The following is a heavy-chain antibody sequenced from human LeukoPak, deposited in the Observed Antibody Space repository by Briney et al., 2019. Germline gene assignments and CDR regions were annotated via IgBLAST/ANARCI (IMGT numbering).Heavy chain of an antibody. CDR2: INHSGST. CDR3: ARGPYYDFWSGYYWGAFDY. D-gene: IGHD3-3*01. CDR1: GGSFSGYY. Sequence: PSETLSLTCAVSGGSFSGYYWSWIRQPPGKGLEWIGEINHSGSTNYNPSLKTRVTISVDTSKNQFSLKLSSVTAADTAVYYCARGPYYDFWSGYYWGAFDYWGQGTLVTVSS. J-gene: IGHJ4*02. V-gene: IGHV4-34*01.